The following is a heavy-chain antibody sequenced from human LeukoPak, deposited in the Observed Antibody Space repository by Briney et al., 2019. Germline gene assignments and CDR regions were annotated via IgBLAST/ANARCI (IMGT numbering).Heavy chain of an antibody. J-gene: IGHJ4*02. V-gene: IGHV4-59*01. Sequence: SETLSLTCTVSGGSISSYYWSWIRQPPGKGLEWIGYISYSGTTNYNPSLKSRVTISVDTSKNQFSLKVSSVTAADTAVYYCARDGGKTGSRSGGSCYFDYWGQGTLVTVSS. CDR1: GGSISSYY. CDR2: ISYSGTT. D-gene: IGHD2-15*01. CDR3: ARDGGKTGSRSGGSCYFDY.